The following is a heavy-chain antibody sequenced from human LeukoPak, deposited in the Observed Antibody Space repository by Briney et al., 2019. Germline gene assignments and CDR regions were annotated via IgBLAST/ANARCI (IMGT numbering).Heavy chain of an antibody. D-gene: IGHD1-20*01. V-gene: IGHV4-59*01. CDR1: GGSISSYY. Sequence: PSETLSLTCTVSGGSISSYYWSWIRQPPGKGLEWIGYIYYSGSTNYNPSLKSRVTISVDTSKNQFSLKLSSVTAADTAVYYCARGTNWNYFDYWGQGTLVTVSS. J-gene: IGHJ4*02. CDR2: IYYSGST. CDR3: ARGTNWNYFDY.